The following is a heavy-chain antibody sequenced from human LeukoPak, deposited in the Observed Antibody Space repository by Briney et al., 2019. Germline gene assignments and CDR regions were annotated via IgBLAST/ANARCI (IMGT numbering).Heavy chain of an antibody. CDR1: GFTFSSYA. J-gene: IGHJ4*02. V-gene: IGHV3-23*01. CDR2: ISGSGGST. Sequence: PGGSLRLSCAASGFTFSSYAMSWVRQAPGKGLEWVSAISGSGGSTYYADSVKGRFTISRDNSKNTLYLQMNSLRAEDTAVYYCAKPSSNRVYYDILTGYYSTRDWGQGTLVTVSS. D-gene: IGHD3-9*01. CDR3: AKPSSNRVYYDILTGYYSTRD.